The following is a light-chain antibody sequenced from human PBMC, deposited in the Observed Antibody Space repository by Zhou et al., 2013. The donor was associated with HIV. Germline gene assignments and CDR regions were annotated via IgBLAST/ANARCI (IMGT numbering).Light chain of an antibody. Sequence: DIQMTQSPSSLSASVGDRVTITCRASQTIGTYVNWYQQKPGKAPKVLIYAASSLQSGVPSRFSGSGSGTDFTLTISSLKLEDFATYFCQQSYSTPLSFGGGTKVEIK. CDR2: AAS. CDR3: QQSYSTPLS. V-gene: IGKV1-39*01. CDR1: QTIGTY. J-gene: IGKJ4*01.